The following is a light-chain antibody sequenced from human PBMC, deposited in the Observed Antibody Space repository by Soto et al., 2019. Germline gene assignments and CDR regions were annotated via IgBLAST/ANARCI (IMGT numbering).Light chain of an antibody. Sequence: DIKMTQSPSTLSASVGDRVTTTCRASQSISSWLAWYQQKPGKAPNLLIYKASSLESGVPSRFSGSGSGTEFTLTISSLQPDDFATYYCQQYNSYPLTFGGGTKMEIK. CDR3: QQYNSYPLT. V-gene: IGKV1-5*03. CDR2: KAS. J-gene: IGKJ4*01. CDR1: QSISSW.